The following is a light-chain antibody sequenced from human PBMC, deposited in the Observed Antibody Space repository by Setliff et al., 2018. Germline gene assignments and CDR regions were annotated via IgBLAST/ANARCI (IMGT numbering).Light chain of an antibody. CDR3: QSYDSSLSGSRDVV. J-gene: IGLJ2*01. CDR2: GNS. Sequence: QSALTQPPSVSGAPGQRVTISCTGSSSNIGAGYDVHWYQQLPGTAPKLLIYGNSNRPSGVPDRFSGSKSGTSASLAITGLQAEDEADYYCQSYDSSLSGSRDVVFGGGT. V-gene: IGLV1-40*01. CDR1: SSNIGAGYD.